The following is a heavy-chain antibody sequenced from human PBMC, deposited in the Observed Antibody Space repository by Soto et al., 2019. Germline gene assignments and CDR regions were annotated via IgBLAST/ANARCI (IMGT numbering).Heavy chain of an antibody. CDR1: GFTFSNAW. CDR2: IKSKTDGGTT. D-gene: IGHD6-19*01. CDR3: TTDLMDIAVGGTNAFDI. J-gene: IGHJ3*02. V-gene: IGHV3-15*07. Sequence: EVQLVESGGGLVKPGGSLRLSCAASGFTFSNAWMNWVRQAPGKGLEWVGRIKSKTDGGTTDYAASVKGRFTISRDDSKNTLYLQMNSLKTEDTAVYYCTTDLMDIAVGGTNAFDIWGQGTMVTGSS.